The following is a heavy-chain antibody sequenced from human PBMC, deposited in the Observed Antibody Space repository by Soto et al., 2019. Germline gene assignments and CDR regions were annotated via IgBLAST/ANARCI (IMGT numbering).Heavy chain of an antibody. J-gene: IGHJ6*02. CDR1: GGSISSGGYY. Sequence: QVQLQESGPGLVKPSQTLSLTCTVSGGSISSGGYYWSWIRQHPGKGLEWIGYIYYSGSTYYNPFLKSRVTISVDTSKNQFSLKLSSVTAADTAVYYCARESWAGAGYYGMDVWGQGTTVTVSS. V-gene: IGHV4-31*03. CDR3: ARESWAGAGYYGMDV. D-gene: IGHD6-19*01. CDR2: IYYSGST.